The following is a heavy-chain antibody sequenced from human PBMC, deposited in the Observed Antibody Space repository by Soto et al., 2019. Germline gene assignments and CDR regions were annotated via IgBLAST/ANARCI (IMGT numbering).Heavy chain of an antibody. V-gene: IGHV3-23*01. CDR2: IHGGGNSG. D-gene: IGHD4-17*01. CDR3: AKNRGRVTTEWHFDY. Sequence: EVQLLESGGDLVQPGRSLRLSCAASGFTFSDYAMSWVRQAPGKGLEWVSVIHGGGNSGNYADSVKGRFTISRDNSKNALDLQMSSLRGEDTAVYYCAKNRGRVTTEWHFDYWGQGTLVTVS. CDR1: GFTFSDYA. J-gene: IGHJ4*02.